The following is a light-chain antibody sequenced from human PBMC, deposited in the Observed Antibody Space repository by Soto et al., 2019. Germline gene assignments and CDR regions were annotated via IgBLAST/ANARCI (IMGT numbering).Light chain of an antibody. J-gene: IGLJ3*02. Sequence: QPVLTQPPSVSGTPGQRVTISCTGSDSNIGSNTGNWFQQLPGTAPKNVIYNSYQRPSGAPDRFSGSKSGTSASLAISGLQSEDEAEYYCVAWDDILNGWVFGGGTKLTVL. CDR1: DSNIGSNT. V-gene: IGLV1-44*01. CDR3: VAWDDILNGWV. CDR2: NSY.